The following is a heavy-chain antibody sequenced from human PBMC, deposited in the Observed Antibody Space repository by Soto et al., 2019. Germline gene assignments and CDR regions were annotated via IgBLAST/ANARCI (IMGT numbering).Heavy chain of an antibody. D-gene: IGHD1-26*01. J-gene: IGHJ3*02. V-gene: IGHV1-46*01. CDR3: AREVVGALDAFDI. Sequence: GASVKFSCKASGYTFTNYGLSWVRQAPGQGLEWMGIINVSGGSTSYAQKFQGRVTINPDTSKNQFSLQLNSVTPEDTAVYYCAREVVGALDAFDIWGQGTMVTVSS. CDR2: INVSGGST. CDR1: GYTFTNYG.